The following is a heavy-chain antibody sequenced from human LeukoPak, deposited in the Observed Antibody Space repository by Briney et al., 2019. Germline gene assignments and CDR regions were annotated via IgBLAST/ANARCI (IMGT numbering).Heavy chain of an antibody. J-gene: IGHJ6*02. CDR1: GFTFSSYA. D-gene: IGHD3-10*01. Sequence: GRSLRLSCAASGFTFSSYAMHWVRQAPGQGLEWVAVISYDGSNKYYADSVKGRFTISRDNSKNTLYLQMNSLRAEDTAVYYCARERGGSGSYTAYYYYYYGMDVWGQGTTVTVSS. V-gene: IGHV3-30-3*01. CDR3: ARERGGSGSYTAYYYYYYGMDV. CDR2: ISYDGSNK.